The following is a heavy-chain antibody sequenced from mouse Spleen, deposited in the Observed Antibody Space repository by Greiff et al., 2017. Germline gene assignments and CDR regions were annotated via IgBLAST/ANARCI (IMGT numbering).Heavy chain of an antibody. J-gene: IGHJ4*01. CDR3: NAFPITTVGGYYAMDY. D-gene: IGHD1-1*01. CDR1: GFNIKDYY. V-gene: IGHV14-4*02. CDR2: IDPENGDT. Sequence: VQLQQSGAELVRSGASVKLSCTASGFNIKDYYMHWVKQRPEQGLEWIGWIDPENGDTEYAPKFQGKATMTADTSSNTAYLQLSSLTSEDTAVYYCNAFPITTVGGYYAMDYWGQGTSVTVSS.